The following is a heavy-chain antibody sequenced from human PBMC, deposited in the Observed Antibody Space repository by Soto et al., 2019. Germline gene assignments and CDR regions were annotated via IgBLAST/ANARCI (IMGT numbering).Heavy chain of an antibody. D-gene: IGHD6-19*01. V-gene: IGHV4-39*01. CDR2: IYYSGST. J-gene: IGHJ1*01. CDR3: ARRPGAVAGTPLFQH. Sequence: PSETLSLTCTVSGGSISSSSYYWGWIRHPPGKGLEWIGSIYYSGSTYYNPSLKSRVTISVDTSKNQFSLKLSSVTAADTAVYYCARRPGAVAGTPLFQHWGQGTLVTVSS. CDR1: GGSISSSSYY.